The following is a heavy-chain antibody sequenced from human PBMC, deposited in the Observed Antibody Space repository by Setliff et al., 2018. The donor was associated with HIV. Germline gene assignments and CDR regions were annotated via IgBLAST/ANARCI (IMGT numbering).Heavy chain of an antibody. CDR3: ARRIYGNNPYFDY. CDR2: INHNKSS. CDR1: GESLSDYY. Sequence: KSSETLSLTCAVYGESLSDYYWSGIRQPPGKGLEWIGEINHNKSSDYNPSLKSRVTMSVDTSKNQFSLNLTSVTAADTAVYYCARRIYGNNPYFDYWSQGTLVTVSS. J-gene: IGHJ4*02. V-gene: IGHV4-34*01. D-gene: IGHD4-17*01.